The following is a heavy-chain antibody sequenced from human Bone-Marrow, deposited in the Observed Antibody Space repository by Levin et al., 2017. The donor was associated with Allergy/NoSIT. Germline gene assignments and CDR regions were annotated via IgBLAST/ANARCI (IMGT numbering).Heavy chain of an antibody. CDR1: GFTVSSNY. CDR3: ASLGVVISGGSDGFFDY. Sequence: GESLKISCAASGFTVSSNYMSWVRQAPGKGLEWVSVGYGAGSIHYADSVKGRFTISRDSSNNTLYLQMDSLRAEDTAVYYCASLGVVISGGSDGFFDYWGQGTLVTVSS. D-gene: IGHD3-3*01. CDR2: GYGAGSI. V-gene: IGHV3-53*01. J-gene: IGHJ4*02.